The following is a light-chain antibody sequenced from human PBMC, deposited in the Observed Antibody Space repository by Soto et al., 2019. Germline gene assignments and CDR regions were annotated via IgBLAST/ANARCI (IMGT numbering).Light chain of an antibody. Sequence: DMQMTQSLSTLSASVGDRVTITCRASQSISSWLAWYQQRPGKAPKLLIYDASSLESGVPSRFSGSGSGTEFTLTISSLQPDDFATYYCQQYNSYSTFGQGTKVDIK. V-gene: IGKV1-5*01. CDR2: DAS. J-gene: IGKJ1*01. CDR1: QSISSW. CDR3: QQYNSYST.